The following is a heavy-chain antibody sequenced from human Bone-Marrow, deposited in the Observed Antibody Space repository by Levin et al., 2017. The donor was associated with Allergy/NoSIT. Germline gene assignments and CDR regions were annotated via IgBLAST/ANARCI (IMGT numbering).Heavy chain of an antibody. CDR2: ISSNGGST. V-gene: IGHV3-64D*06. CDR1: GFTFSSYA. CDR3: VIPRRRAFGY. J-gene: IGHJ4*02. Sequence: GESLKISCSASGFTFSSYAMHWVRQAPGKGLEYVSAISSNGGSTYYADSVKGRFTISRDNSKNTLYLQMSSLRAEDTAVYYCVIPRRRAFGYWGQGTLVTVSS.